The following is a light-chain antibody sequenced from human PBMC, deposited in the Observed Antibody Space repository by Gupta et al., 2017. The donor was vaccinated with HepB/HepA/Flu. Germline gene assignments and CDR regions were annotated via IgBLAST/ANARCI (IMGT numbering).Light chain of an antibody. Sequence: EIVLTQSPVTLSLSPGERATLSCRASQTVNSYLAWYQQKPGQSPRLLIYDASNSDTDITARFRGRGSGIELTLTISILELEDFAGYYFQQLRNWPPVTFGQGTRMEIK. CDR1: QTVNSY. CDR3: QQLRNWPPVT. CDR2: DAS. V-gene: IGKV3-11*01. J-gene: IGKJ5*01.